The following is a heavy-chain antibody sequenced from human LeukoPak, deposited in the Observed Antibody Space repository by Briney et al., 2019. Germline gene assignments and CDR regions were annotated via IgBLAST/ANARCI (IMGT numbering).Heavy chain of an antibody. CDR1: GFTFSSYA. V-gene: IGHV3-23*01. D-gene: IGHD3-10*01. Sequence: GGSLRLSCAASGFTFSSYAMTWVRQAPGKGPEWVSVICGSDDTTHYAESVKGRFTISRDNSKNTLYMQMNSLRANEPAVYYCAKGNYGCDSGLGSWGQGTLVTVSS. CDR2: ICGSDDTT. CDR3: AKGNYGCDSGLGS. J-gene: IGHJ5*02.